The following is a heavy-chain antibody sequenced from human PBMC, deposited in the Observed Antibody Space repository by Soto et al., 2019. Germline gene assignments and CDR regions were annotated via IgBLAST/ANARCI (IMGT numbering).Heavy chain of an antibody. V-gene: IGHV5-51*01. CDR2: IYPGDSDT. CDR3: ARRIAARRNYDAFDI. Sequence: HGESLKISCKGSGYSFTTYWIGWVRQMPGKGLEWMGIIYPGDSDTRYSPSFQGQFTISADKSISTAYLQWSSLKASDTAMYYCARRIAARRNYDAFDIWGQGTMVTVSS. CDR1: GYSFTTYW. J-gene: IGHJ3*02. D-gene: IGHD6-13*01.